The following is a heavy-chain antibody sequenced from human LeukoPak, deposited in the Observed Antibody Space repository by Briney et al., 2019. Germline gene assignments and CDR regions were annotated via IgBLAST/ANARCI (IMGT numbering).Heavy chain of an antibody. D-gene: IGHD4/OR15-4a*01. J-gene: IGHJ4*02. CDR1: GDYVFSNRSV. CDR3: AREYGGFDY. Sequence: SQTLSLTSAISGDYVFSNRSVWNWSRQSPSRLLEWLVMTYYRSKWTNDYASSVKSRITINPDTSKNQVSLQLNSVIPEDTAVYYCAREYGGFDYWGQGTPVTVSS. CDR2: TYYRSKWTN. V-gene: IGHV6-1*01.